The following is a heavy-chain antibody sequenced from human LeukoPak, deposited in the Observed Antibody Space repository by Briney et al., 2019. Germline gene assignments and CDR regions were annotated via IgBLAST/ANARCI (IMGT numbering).Heavy chain of an antibody. J-gene: IGHJ4*02. V-gene: IGHV4-61*01. Sequence: SEALSLTCTVSGDSFSSVTDYWAWIRQPPGKGLEWIGYFHNSGTSTYNPSLKSRVTISADTSKNQFSLKLNSLTTADTAVYYCTRGAGWLIDYWGQGILVTVSS. CDR1: GDSFSSVTDY. CDR2: FHNSGTS. D-gene: IGHD3-16*01. CDR3: TRGAGWLIDY.